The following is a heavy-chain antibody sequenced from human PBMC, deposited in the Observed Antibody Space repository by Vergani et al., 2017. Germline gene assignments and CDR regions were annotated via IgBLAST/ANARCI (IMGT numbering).Heavy chain of an antibody. CDR1: GFTFSSYS. J-gene: IGHJ4*02. CDR3: ARDDYGDYSR. D-gene: IGHD4-17*01. Sequence: EVQLVQSGGGLVQPGGSLRLSCAASGFTFSSYSFNWVRQGPGKGLEWVSYISGAGNTIYYADSVRGRFTISRDNARNSLYLQMGSLRAEDTAVYYCARDDYGDYSRWGQGTLVTVSS. CDR2: ISGAGNTI. V-gene: IGHV3-48*01.